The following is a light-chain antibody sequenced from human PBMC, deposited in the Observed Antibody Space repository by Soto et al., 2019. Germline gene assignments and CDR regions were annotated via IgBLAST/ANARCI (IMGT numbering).Light chain of an antibody. V-gene: IGKV3-20*01. CDR2: RAS. CDR1: QCVSGNY. CDR3: QHYGSSPRT. Sequence: EIVLTQSPGTLSLSPGERATLSCRASQCVSGNYLAWYRLKSGQAPRLLIYRASSRATGIPDRFSGSGSGTDFTLTISRLEPEDFALYYCQHYGSSPRTFGQGTRVEIK. J-gene: IGKJ1*01.